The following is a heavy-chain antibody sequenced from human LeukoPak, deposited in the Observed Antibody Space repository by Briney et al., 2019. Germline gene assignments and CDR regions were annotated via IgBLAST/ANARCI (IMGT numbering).Heavy chain of an antibody. CDR3: ARDNEWLDY. J-gene: IGHJ4*02. D-gene: IGHD6-19*01. CDR1: GGSISSGGYY. CDR2: IYYTGNT. V-gene: IGHV4-31*03. Sequence: SETLSLTCTVSGGSISSGGYYWSWLRQHPGKGLEWIEHIYYTGNTYYNPSLKSRVTISAETSKNHFSLKLSSVTAADTAVYYCARDNEWLDYWGQGNLVIVSS.